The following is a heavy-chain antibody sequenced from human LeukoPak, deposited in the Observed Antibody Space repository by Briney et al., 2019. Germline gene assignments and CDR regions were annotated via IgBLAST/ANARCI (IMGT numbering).Heavy chain of an antibody. CDR3: AGAGVHYYYYYMDV. J-gene: IGHJ6*03. CDR2: IYYSGST. D-gene: IGHD3-3*01. V-gene: IGHV4-59*01. Sequence: SETLTLTCTVSGGSISSYYWSWIRQPPGKGLEWIGYIYYSGSTNYNPSLKSRVTISVDTPKNQFSLKLSSVTAADTAVYYCAGAGVHYYYYYMDVWGKGTTVTVSS. CDR1: GGSISSYY.